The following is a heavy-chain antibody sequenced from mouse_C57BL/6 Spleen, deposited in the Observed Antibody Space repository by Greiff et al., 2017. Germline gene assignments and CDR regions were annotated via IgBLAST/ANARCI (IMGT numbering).Heavy chain of an antibody. CDR3: ARSAQATGGDY. Sequence: QLVESGGGLVKPGGSLKLSCAASGFTFSDYGMHWVRQAPEKGLEWVAYISSGSSTIYYADTVKGRFTISRDNAKNTLFLQMTSLRSEDTAMYYCARSAQATGGDYWGQGTSVTVSS. CDR2: ISSGSSTI. CDR1: GFTFSDYG. D-gene: IGHD3-2*02. J-gene: IGHJ4*01. V-gene: IGHV5-17*01.